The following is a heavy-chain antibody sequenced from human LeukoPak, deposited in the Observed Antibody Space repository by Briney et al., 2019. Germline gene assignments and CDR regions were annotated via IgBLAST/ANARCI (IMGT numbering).Heavy chain of an antibody. Sequence: GGPLTLLCAASGFTFDRHGMQWLRQAPGKRLEWVAVIRYDGSNKYYAASVKGRFTISRDNSKTTLYLKMNSLSAEDTAVYYCSAVTGWGQGDLVTVSS. CDR2: IRYDGSNK. J-gene: IGHJ4*02. D-gene: IGHD6-19*01. V-gene: IGHV3-33*01. CDR1: GFTFDRHG. CDR3: SAVTG.